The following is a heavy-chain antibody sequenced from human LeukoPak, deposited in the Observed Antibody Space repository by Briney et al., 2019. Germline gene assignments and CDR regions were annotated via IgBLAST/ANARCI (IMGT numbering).Heavy chain of an antibody. J-gene: IGHJ6*03. V-gene: IGHV3-30*02. CDR3: AKDSETRDYYYYYMDV. D-gene: IGHD1-1*01. Sequence: QTGGSLRLSCAASGFTFSSYWMSWVRQAPGKGLEWVAFIRYDGSNKYYADSVKGRFTISRDNSKNTLYLQMNSLRAEDTAVYYCAKDSETRDYYYYYMDVWGKGTTVTVSS. CDR2: IRYDGSNK. CDR1: GFTFSSYW.